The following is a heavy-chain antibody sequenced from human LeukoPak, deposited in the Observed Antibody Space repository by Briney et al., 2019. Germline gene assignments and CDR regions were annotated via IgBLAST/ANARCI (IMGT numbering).Heavy chain of an antibody. J-gene: IGHJ4*02. D-gene: IGHD5-24*01. CDR3: ARDRYGDGFAHFDY. V-gene: IGHV1-2*02. CDR2: ITPSDGA. Sequence: ASLRLSCNPSGYTVTADGMHWVRQAPGHGLEWMGWITPSDGANYAQKFQGRVTMTRDTSMSTAYMDLNRLTSDDTAVYFCARDRYGDGFAHFDYWGQGTLVTVSS. CDR1: GYTVTADG.